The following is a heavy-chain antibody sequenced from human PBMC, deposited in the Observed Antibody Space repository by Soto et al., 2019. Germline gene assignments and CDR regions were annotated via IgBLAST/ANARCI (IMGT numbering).Heavy chain of an antibody. Sequence: SLKISCKGSGYSFTSYWISWVRQMPGKGLEWMGRIDPSDSYTNYSPSFQGHVTISADKSVSTAYLQWSSLKASDTAMYYCARHVGGIGGMDVWGQGTTVTVSS. V-gene: IGHV5-10-1*01. J-gene: IGHJ6*02. CDR3: ARHVGGIGGMDV. D-gene: IGHD1-26*01. CDR1: GYSFTSYW. CDR2: IDPSDSYT.